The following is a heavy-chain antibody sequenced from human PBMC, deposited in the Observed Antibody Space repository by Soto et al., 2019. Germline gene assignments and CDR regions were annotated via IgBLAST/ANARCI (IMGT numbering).Heavy chain of an antibody. CDR1: SGSFTGHF. Sequence: PSETLSLTCAVNSGSFTGHFWAWIRQSPGKGLEWIGEINPTRGTNYNPSLKSRVAISIEVSKSQFSLKLSSVTAADTAVYYCARGGGVYYFDYWGQGTLVTVSS. CDR2: INPTRGT. J-gene: IGHJ4*02. CDR3: ARGGGVYYFDY. D-gene: IGHD2-8*02. V-gene: IGHV4-34*01.